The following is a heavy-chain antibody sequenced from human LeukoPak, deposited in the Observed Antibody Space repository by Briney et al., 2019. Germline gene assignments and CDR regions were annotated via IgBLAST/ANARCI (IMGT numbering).Heavy chain of an antibody. D-gene: IGHD2-15*01. CDR3: ARHPQYSSGGSWGDMDV. Sequence: PSETLSLTCTVSGGSISSSSYYWGWIRQPPGKGLEWIGSIYYSGSTYYNPSLKSRVTISVDTSKNQFSLKLSSVTAADTAVYYCARHPQYSSGGSWGDMDVWGKGTTVTISS. V-gene: IGHV4-39*01. J-gene: IGHJ6*03. CDR1: GGSISSSSYY. CDR2: IYYSGST.